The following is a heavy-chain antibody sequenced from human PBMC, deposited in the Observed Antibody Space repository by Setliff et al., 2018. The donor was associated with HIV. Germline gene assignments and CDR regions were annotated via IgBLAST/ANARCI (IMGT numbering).Heavy chain of an antibody. CDR3: ARGGASSKYLDP. V-gene: IGHV4-61*01. CDR1: GFSFRNSFYN. D-gene: IGHD2-15*01. J-gene: IGHJ5*02. CDR2: AHHSGST. Sequence: SETLSLTCNVSGFSFRNSFYNWGWIRQPPGRGLEWIGYAHHSGSTKYNASLRSRVTLSVDTSKNQFSLSLTSVTGADTAVYYCARGGASSKYLDPWGQGTLVTVSS.